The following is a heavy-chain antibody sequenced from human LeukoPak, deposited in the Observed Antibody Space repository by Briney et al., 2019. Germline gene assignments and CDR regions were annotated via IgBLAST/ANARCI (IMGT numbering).Heavy chain of an antibody. CDR2: IHPNSGGT. CDR1: GYTYTGYY. CDR3: ASLTGDPFDY. J-gene: IGHJ4*02. Sequence: ASVTVSCKANGYTYTGYYIHWVRQAPGQGLEWMGLIHPNSGGTNYAQKFQGRVTMTRDTSISTAYMELSRLRSDDTAVYYCASLTGDPFDYWGQGTLVTVSS. D-gene: IGHD7-27*01. V-gene: IGHV1-2*02.